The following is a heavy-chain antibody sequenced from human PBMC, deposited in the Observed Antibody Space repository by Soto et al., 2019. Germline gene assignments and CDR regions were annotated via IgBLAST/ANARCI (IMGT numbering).Heavy chain of an antibody. J-gene: IGHJ4*02. V-gene: IGHV3-23*01. CDR1: GFTFSSYA. Sequence: VGSLRLSCAASGFTFSSYAMSWVRQAPGKGLEWVSAISGSGGSTYYADSVKGRFTISRDNSKNTLYLQMNSLRAEDTAVYYCAKDHGGYCSGGSCYLLFDYWGQGTLVTVSS. CDR2: ISGSGGST. D-gene: IGHD2-15*01. CDR3: AKDHGGYCSGGSCYLLFDY.